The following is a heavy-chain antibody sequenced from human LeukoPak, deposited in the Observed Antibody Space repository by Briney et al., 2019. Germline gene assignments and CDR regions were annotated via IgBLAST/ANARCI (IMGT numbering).Heavy chain of an antibody. Sequence: GGSLRLSCAASEFTFDNFAMHWVRQAPGKGLEWVAFISYDGSDKYYADSVKGRFTISRDDSKSALYLHMNSLRAEDTAVYYCARDYSPMTTVSRTYYFFHLDVWGEGTTVTVSS. V-gene: IGHV3-30-3*01. CDR3: ARDYSPMTTVSRTYYFFHLDV. CDR1: EFTFDNFA. J-gene: IGHJ6*03. CDR2: ISYDGSDK. D-gene: IGHD4-11*01.